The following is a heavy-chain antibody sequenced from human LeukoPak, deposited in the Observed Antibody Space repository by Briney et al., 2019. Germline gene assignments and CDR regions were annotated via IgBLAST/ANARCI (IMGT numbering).Heavy chain of an antibody. CDR2: ISGSGGST. Sequence: GGSLRLSCVVSGLTFRDAWLSWVRQAPGKGLEWVSAISGSGGSTYYADSVKGRFTISRDNSKNTLYLQMNSLRAEDTAVYYCARRKIVVVPAATEDYYYYYMDVWGKGTTVTVSS. CDR1: GLTFRDAW. CDR3: ARRKIVVVPAATEDYYYYYMDV. V-gene: IGHV3-23*01. D-gene: IGHD2-2*01. J-gene: IGHJ6*03.